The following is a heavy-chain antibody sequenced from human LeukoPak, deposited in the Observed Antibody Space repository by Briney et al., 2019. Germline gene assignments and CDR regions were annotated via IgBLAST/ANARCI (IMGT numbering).Heavy chain of an antibody. D-gene: IGHD7-27*01. J-gene: IGHJ4*02. V-gene: IGHV3-48*04. Sequence: PGGSLRLSCAASGFIFSSYSMNWVRQAPGKGLEWVSYISSSSSTIYYADSVKGRFTISRDNAKNSLYLQMNSLRAEDTAVYYCARAPLLGSRYFDYWGQGTLVTVSS. CDR2: ISSSSSTI. CDR3: ARAPLLGSRYFDY. CDR1: GFIFSSYS.